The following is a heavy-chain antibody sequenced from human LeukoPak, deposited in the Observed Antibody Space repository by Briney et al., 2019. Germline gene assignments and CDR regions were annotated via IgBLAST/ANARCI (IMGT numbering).Heavy chain of an antibody. CDR1: GGSISSGSYY. D-gene: IGHD5-18*01. J-gene: IGHJ2*01. Sequence: KASETLSLTCTVSGGSISSGSYYWSWIRQPAGRGLEWIGRIYTSGSTNYNPSLKSRVTISVDTSKNQFSLKLSSVTAADTAVYYCAREVGGYSYGYRPTELSYYFDLWGRGTLVTVSP. CDR3: AREVGGYSYGYRPTELSYYFDL. CDR2: IYTSGST. V-gene: IGHV4-61*02.